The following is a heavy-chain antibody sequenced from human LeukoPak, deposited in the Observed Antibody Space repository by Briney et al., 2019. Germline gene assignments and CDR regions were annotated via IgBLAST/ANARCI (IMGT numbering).Heavy chain of an antibody. Sequence: SETLSLTCTVSGGSISSGSYYWSWIRQPAGKGLEWIGRIYTSGSTNYNPSLKGRVTISVDTSKNQFSLKLSSVTAADTAVYYCYGSNYVRIPTRCYYHYYMDVWGKGTTVTVSS. CDR2: IYTSGST. V-gene: IGHV4-61*02. D-gene: IGHD4-11*01. CDR1: GGSISSGSYY. CDR3: YGSNYVRIPTRCYYHYYMDV. J-gene: IGHJ6*03.